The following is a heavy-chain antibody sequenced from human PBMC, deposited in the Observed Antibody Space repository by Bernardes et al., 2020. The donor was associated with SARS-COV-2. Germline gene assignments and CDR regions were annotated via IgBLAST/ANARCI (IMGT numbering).Heavy chain of an antibody. CDR2: ISKSGDGL. J-gene: IGHJ2*01. D-gene: IGHD3-10*01. Sequence: GGSLRLSRAASGFTFSSYGMSWVRQAPGKGLEWVSSISKSGDGLYYVDSVKGRFTISRDNSKNMLYLQMNSLRAEDTAIYYCAIIRTRGRWYFDLWGRGTLVTVSS. CDR3: AIIRTRGRWYFDL. V-gene: IGHV3-23*01. CDR1: GFTFSSYG.